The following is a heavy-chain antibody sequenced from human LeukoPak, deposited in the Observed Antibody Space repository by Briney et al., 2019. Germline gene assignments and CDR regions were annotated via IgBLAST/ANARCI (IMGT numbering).Heavy chain of an antibody. D-gene: IGHD1-26*01. CDR2: ISGSGGST. CDR1: GFTFSSYA. CDR3: ARLGQWEPHYIDY. V-gene: IGHV3-23*01. Sequence: GGSLRLSCAASGFTFSSYAMSWVRQAPGKGLEWVSAISGSGGSTYYAGSVKGRFTISRDNSKNTLYLQMNSLRAEDTAVYYCARLGQWEPHYIDYWGQGTLVTVSS. J-gene: IGHJ4*02.